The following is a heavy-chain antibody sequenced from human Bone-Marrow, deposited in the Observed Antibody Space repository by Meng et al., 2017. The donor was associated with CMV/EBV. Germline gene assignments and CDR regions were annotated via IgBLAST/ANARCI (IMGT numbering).Heavy chain of an antibody. CDR1: GFTFSDYY. CDR3: ARGGDYFRN. D-gene: IGHD2/OR15-2a*01. CDR2: IDTDGTNM. V-gene: IGHV3-11*01. Sequence: LSCAASGFTFSDYYMTWIRQAPGKGLEWVSYIDTDGTNMRFADSVQGRFTVSRDNAKNSLYLQMSSLRADDTAVYYCARGGDYFRNWGQGTLVTVSS. J-gene: IGHJ4*02.